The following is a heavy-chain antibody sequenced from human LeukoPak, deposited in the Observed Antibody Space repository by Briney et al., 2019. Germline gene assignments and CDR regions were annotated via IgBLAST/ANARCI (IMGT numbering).Heavy chain of an antibody. Sequence: GGSLRLSCAVSGFSFGTYAATWVRQAPGKGLEWVSAISADGDDTYYADSVKGRFLISRDNSKNTLYLQMDSLRAEDTAVYYCADYRKPEGLDYWGQGTLVTVSS. D-gene: IGHD1-14*01. V-gene: IGHV3-23*01. CDR2: ISADGDDT. CDR3: ADYRKPEGLDY. CDR1: GFSFGTYA. J-gene: IGHJ4*02.